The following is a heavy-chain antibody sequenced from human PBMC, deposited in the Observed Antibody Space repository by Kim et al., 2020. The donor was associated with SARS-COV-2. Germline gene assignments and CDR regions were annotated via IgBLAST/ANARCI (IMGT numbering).Heavy chain of an antibody. Sequence: ASVKVSCKPSGYTFTAYYMHWVRQAPGHGLDWMGLINPNSGGTNYAQKFQGRVTMTRDTSISTAYMELSSLRSDDTAVYYCARASNYYYSSGYSYWGQGTLVTVSS. D-gene: IGHD3-22*01. CDR2: INPNSGGT. CDR3: ARASNYYYSSGYSY. CDR1: GYTFTAYY. J-gene: IGHJ4*02. V-gene: IGHV1-2*06.